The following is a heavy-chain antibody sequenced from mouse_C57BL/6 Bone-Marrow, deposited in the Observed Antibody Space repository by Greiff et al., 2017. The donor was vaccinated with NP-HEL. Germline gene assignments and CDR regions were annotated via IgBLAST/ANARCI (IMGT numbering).Heavy chain of an antibody. V-gene: IGHV5-6*02. CDR2: IAIVGRYP. Sequence: DVMLVESGGDLVKPGGSLKLSCAASGFTVSRDGRSWVRQTPDKRLELVSLIAIVGRYPYYPYSVKWRFTISRDNAKNTLYLQMSSLKSEDTAMYYCARHESTMVYFDYWGQGTTLTVSS. D-gene: IGHD2-2*01. CDR3: ARHESTMVYFDY. J-gene: IGHJ2*01. CDR1: GFTVSRDG.